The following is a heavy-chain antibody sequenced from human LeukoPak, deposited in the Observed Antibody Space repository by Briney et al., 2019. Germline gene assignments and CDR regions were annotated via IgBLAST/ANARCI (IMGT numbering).Heavy chain of an antibody. CDR1: GGSISSGSYY. J-gene: IGHJ4*02. D-gene: IGHD6-25*01. CDR2: IYTSGST. CDR3: ARAKQSGGFDY. Sequence: SQTLSLTCTVSGGSISSGSYYWSWIRQPAGKGLEWIGRIYTSGSTDYNPSLKSRVTISVGTPKNQFSLKLSSVTAADTAVYYCARAKQSGGFDYWGQGTLVTVSS. V-gene: IGHV4-61*02.